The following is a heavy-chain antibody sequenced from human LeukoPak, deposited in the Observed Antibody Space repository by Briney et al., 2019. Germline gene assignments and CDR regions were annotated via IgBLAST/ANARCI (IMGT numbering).Heavy chain of an antibody. V-gene: IGHV3-7*01. CDR2: IKQDGSEK. CDR3: ARARRDVVVPAAIPGAYSIKDY. CDR1: GFTFSSYW. J-gene: IGHJ4*02. D-gene: IGHD2-2*02. Sequence: TGGSLRLSCAASGFTFSSYWMSWVRQAPGKGLEWVANIKQDGSEKYYVDSVKGRFTISRDNAKNSLYLQMNSLRAEDTAVYYCARARRDVVVPAAIPGAYSIKDYWGQGTLVTVSS.